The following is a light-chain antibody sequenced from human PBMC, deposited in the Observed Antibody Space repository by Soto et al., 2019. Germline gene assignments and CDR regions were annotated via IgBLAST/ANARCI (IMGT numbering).Light chain of an antibody. Sequence: SYELTQPPSVSVSPGQTASITCSGDKLGEKYACWYQQKSGQSPVLVIYQDTKRPSGIPERFSGSNSGNTATLTISGTQAMDEADYYCQAWDSNNVVFGGGTKLTVL. CDR3: QAWDSNNVV. CDR1: KLGEKY. V-gene: IGLV3-1*01. J-gene: IGLJ3*02. CDR2: QDT.